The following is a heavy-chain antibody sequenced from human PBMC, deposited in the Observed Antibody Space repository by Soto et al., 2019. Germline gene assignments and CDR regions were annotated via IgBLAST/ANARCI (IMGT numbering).Heavy chain of an antibody. CDR3: ARGRLGSTRLVGY. V-gene: IGHV4-34*01. CDR1: GGSFSGYY. CDR2: INHSGST. D-gene: IGHD2-2*01. Sequence: SETLSLTCAVYGGSFSGYYWSWIRQPPGKGLEWIGEINHSGSTNYNPSLKSRVTISVDTSKNQFSLKLSSVTAADTAVYYWARGRLGSTRLVGYSGQATLVTVSS. J-gene: IGHJ4*02.